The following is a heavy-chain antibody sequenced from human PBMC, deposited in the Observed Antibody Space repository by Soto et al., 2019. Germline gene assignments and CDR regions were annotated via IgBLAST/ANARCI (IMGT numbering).Heavy chain of an antibody. J-gene: IGHJ6*02. CDR1: GGSISSSNW. CDR3: AGWIQLQQYYYYGMDV. D-gene: IGHD5-18*01. V-gene: IGHV4-4*02. Sequence: SETLSLTCAVSGGSISSSNWWSWVRQPPGKGLEWIGEIYHSGSTNYNPSLKSRVTISVDKSKNQFSLKLSSVTAADTAVYYWAGWIQLQQYYYYGMDVWGQGTTVTVSS. CDR2: IYHSGST.